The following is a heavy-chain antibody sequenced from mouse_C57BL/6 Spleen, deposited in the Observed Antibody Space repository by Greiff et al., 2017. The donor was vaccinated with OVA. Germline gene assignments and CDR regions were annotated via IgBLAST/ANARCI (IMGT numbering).Heavy chain of an antibody. Sequence: VQLQQPGTELVKPGASVKLSCKASGYTFTSYWMHWVKQRPGQGLEWIGEIDPSDSYTNYNQKFKGKSTLTVDKSSSTAYMQLSSLTSEDSAVYYCARRPYYDYDGFAYWGQGTLVTVSA. J-gene: IGHJ3*01. D-gene: IGHD2-4*01. CDR1: GYTFTSYW. CDR3: ARRPYYDYDGFAY. CDR2: IDPSDSYT. V-gene: IGHV1-69*01.